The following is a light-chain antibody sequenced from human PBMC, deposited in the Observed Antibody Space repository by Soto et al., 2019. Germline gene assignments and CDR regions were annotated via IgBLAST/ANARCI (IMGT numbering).Light chain of an antibody. CDR3: QSHHSNNRV. J-gene: IGLJ3*02. V-gene: IGLV6-57*01. CDR1: SGSIASNY. Sequence: NFMLTQPHSVSESPGKTVTISCTRSSGSIASNYVQWYQQRPGSSPTTVIYEDNQRPSGVPDRFSGSIDTSSNSASLTISGLKTEDEADYYCQSHHSNNRVFGGGTKLTVL. CDR2: EDN.